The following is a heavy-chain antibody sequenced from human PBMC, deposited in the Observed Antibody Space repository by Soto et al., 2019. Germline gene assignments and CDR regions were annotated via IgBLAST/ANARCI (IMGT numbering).Heavy chain of an antibody. Sequence: GGSLRLSCAASGFTFSSYSMNWVRQAPGKGLEWVSYISSSSSTIYYADSVKGRFTISRDNAKNSLYLQMNSLRAEDTAVYYCARSPFTGDYFYYYYYYMDVWGKGTTVTVSS. CDR1: GFTFSSYS. J-gene: IGHJ6*03. D-gene: IGHD4-17*01. CDR3: ARSPFTGDYFYYYYYYMDV. CDR2: ISSSSSTI. V-gene: IGHV3-48*01.